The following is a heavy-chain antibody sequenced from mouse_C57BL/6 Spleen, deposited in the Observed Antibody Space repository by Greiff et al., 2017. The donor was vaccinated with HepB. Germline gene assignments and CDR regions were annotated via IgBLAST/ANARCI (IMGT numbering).Heavy chain of an antibody. D-gene: IGHD1-1*01. CDR1: GFSFNTYA. J-gene: IGHJ4*01. CDR3: VSQYYGSSYYYAMDY. V-gene: IGHV10-1*01. CDR2: IRSKSNNYAT. Sequence: EVQRVESGGGLVQPKGSLKLSCAASGFSFNTYAMNWVRQAPGKGLEWVARIRSKSNNYATYYADSVKDRFTISRDDSESMLYLQMNNLKTEDTAMYYCVSQYYGSSYYYAMDYWGQGTSVTVSS.